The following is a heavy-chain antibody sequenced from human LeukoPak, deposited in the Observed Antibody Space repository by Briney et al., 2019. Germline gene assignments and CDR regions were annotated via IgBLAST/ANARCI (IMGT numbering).Heavy chain of an antibody. CDR3: STYRGFCSSVGCRETYYYYMDV. D-gene: IGHD2-2*01. J-gene: IGHJ6*03. V-gene: IGHV3-15*01. CDR2: IKGKPDGGTT. Sequence: GGSLRLSCAASGFTFSSAWMNWVRQAPGKGLEWVGRIKGKPDGGTTDYAAPVKGRFTISRDDSKNTLYLQMNSLKSEDTGVYYCSTYRGFCSSVGCRETYYYYMDVWGKGTTVTVSS. CDR1: GFTFSSAW.